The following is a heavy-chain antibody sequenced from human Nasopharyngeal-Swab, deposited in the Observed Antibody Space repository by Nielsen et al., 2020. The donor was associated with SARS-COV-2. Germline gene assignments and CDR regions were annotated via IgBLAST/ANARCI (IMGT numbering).Heavy chain of an antibody. D-gene: IGHD2-2*01. V-gene: IGHV3-21*01. J-gene: IGHJ6*02. Sequence: GESLKISCAASGFTFSSYRMNWVRQAPGKGLEWVSSISSSSSYIYYADSVKGRFTISRDNAKNSLYLQMNSLRAEDTAVYYCARDKGIQYCSSTSCYESMIDYYGMDVWGQGTTVTVSS. CDR2: ISSSSSYI. CDR1: GFTFSSYR. CDR3: ARDKGIQYCSSTSCYESMIDYYGMDV.